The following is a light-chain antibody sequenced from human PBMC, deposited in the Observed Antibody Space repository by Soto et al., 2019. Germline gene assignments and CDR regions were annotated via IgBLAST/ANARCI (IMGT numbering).Light chain of an antibody. J-gene: IGLJ1*01. CDR1: SSDIGAYIY. CDR3: SSYAGSNNFV. Sequence: QSVLTQPPSASGSPGQSVTISCTGTSSDIGAYIYVSWYQQHPGKAPKLMISEVSRRPSGVPERFSGPKSGNTASLTVSGLQADDEANYYCSSYAGSNNFVFGTGTKVTVL. V-gene: IGLV2-8*01. CDR2: EVS.